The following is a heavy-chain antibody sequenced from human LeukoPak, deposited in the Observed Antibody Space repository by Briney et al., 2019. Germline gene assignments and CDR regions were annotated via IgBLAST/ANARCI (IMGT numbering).Heavy chain of an antibody. V-gene: IGHV3-74*01. CDR2: INGDGRIT. J-gene: IGHJ4*02. Sequence: GGSLRLSCAASGFTLSSYWMHWVRQAPGKGLVWVSRINGDGRITTYADSVKGRFTISRDNAKKSLHLQMNSLRAEDTAVYYCAREVDYGSGSYADYWGQGTLVTVSS. D-gene: IGHD3-10*01. CDR3: AREVDYGSGSYADY. CDR1: GFTLSSYW.